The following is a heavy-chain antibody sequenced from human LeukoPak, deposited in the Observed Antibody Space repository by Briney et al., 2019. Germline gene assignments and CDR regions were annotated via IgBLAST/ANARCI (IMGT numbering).Heavy chain of an antibody. Sequence: GGSLRLSCAASGFTFSSYGMSWVRQAPGKGLEWVSAISGSGGSTYYADSVKGRFTISRDNSKNTLYLQMNSLRAEDTAVYYCARGGLYSGYDHRGPFDYWGQGTLVTVSS. CDR1: GFTFSSYG. J-gene: IGHJ4*02. CDR2: ISGSGGST. V-gene: IGHV3-23*01. D-gene: IGHD5-12*01. CDR3: ARGGLYSGYDHRGPFDY.